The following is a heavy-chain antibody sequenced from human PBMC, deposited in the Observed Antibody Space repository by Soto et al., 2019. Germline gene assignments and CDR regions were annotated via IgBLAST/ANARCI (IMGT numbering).Heavy chain of an antibody. D-gene: IGHD6-19*01. J-gene: IGHJ6*02. CDR1: GFTFDDYA. V-gene: IGHV3-9*01. CDR2: ISWNSGDI. CDR3: AKDRQWLVTYYYYGMDV. Sequence: GGSLRLSCAASGFTFDDYAMHWVRRAPGKGLEWVAHISWNSGDIGYADSVRGRFTISRDNSKNTLYLQMNSLRAEDTAVYYRAKDRQWLVTYYYYGMDVWGQGTTVTVSS.